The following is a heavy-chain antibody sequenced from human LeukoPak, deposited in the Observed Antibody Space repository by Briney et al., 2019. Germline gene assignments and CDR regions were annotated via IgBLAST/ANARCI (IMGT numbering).Heavy chain of an antibody. V-gene: IGHV3-74*01. D-gene: IGHD2-2*01. CDR2: VSAEGTNT. CDR1: GFTFNKYW. Sequence: HPGGSLRLSCAASGFTFNKYWLHWVRQVPGKGLMWVSRVSAEGTNTDYADSARGRFTISRDNARNTLYLQMNSLRAEDTAVYYCARAGGDIVVVPAAKAGYYYYMDVWGKGTTVTISS. CDR3: ARAGGDIVVVPAAKAGYYYYMDV. J-gene: IGHJ6*03.